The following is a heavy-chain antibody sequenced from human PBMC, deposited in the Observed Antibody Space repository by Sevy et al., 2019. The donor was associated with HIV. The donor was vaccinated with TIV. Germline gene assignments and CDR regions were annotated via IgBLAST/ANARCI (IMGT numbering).Heavy chain of an antibody. CDR3: ARGAGSHYDILTGPFDY. CDR1: GFTFSSYA. J-gene: IGHJ4*02. D-gene: IGHD3-9*01. V-gene: IGHV3-30-3*01. CDR2: ISYDGSNK. Sequence: GSLRLSCAASGFTFSSYAMHWVRQAPGKGLEWVAVISYDGSNKYYADSVKGRFTISRDNSKNTLYLQMNSLRAEDTAVYYCARGAGSHYDILTGPFDYWGQGTLVTVSS.